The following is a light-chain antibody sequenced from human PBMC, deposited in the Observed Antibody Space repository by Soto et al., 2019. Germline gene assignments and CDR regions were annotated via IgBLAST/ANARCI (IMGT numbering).Light chain of an antibody. CDR2: WAS. V-gene: IGKV4-1*01. J-gene: IGKJ5*01. CDR1: QSVLYSPNNKNY. CDR3: QQYYSTPIT. Sequence: DIVMTQSPDAQAVALGDRATLNCKSSQSVLYSPNNKNYLAWYQQKPGQPPKLLIYWASTRESGVPDRFSGSGSGTDFTLTISSLQAEDVAVYFCQQYYSTPITFGQGTRLEIK.